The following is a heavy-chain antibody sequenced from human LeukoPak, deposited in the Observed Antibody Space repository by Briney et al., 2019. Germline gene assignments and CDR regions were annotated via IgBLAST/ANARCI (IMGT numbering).Heavy chain of an antibody. CDR1: GFTFSSYW. V-gene: IGHV3-23*01. D-gene: IGHD3-22*01. CDR2: ISGSGGST. Sequence: GGSLRLSCAASGFTFSSYWMHWVRQAPGKGLEWVSAISGSGGSTYYADSVKGRFTISRDNSKNTLYLQMNSLRAEDTAVYYCAKDYFFTYYDSSGYDYWGQGTLVTVSS. CDR3: AKDYFFTYYDSSGYDY. J-gene: IGHJ4*02.